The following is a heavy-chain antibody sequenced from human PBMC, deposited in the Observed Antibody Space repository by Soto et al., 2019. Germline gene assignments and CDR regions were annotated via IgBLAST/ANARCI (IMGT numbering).Heavy chain of an antibody. J-gene: IGHJ4*02. CDR3: ARTIAAAGTVFFDY. V-gene: IGHV4-31*03. CDR1: GGSIISGGYY. CDR2: IYYSGST. D-gene: IGHD6-13*01. Sequence: SETLSLTCTVSGGSIISGGYYFSWIRQHPGKGLEWIGYIYYSGSTYYNPSLKSRVTISVDTSKNQFSLKLSSVTAADTAVYYCARTIAAAGTVFFDYWGQGTLVTVSS.